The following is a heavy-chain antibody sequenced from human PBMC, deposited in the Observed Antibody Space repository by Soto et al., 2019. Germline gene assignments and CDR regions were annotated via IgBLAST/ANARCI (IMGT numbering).Heavy chain of an antibody. D-gene: IGHD2-15*01. CDR1: GFTFSSYE. CDR3: ASGYCSGTSCYIINYFDY. J-gene: IGHJ4*02. Sequence: GGSLRLSCAASGFTFSSYEMNWVRQAPGKGLEWVSYISNNGNTIYYADSVKGRFTISRDNAKDSLYLQMNSLRAEDTAVYYCASGYCSGTSCYIINYFDYWGQGALVTVSS. V-gene: IGHV3-48*03. CDR2: ISNNGNTI.